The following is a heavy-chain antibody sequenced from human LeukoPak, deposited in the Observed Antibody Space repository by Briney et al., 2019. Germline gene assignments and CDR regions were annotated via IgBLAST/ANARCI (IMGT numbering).Heavy chain of an antibody. CDR2: ISYDGSNK. D-gene: IGHD1-7*01. Sequence: GGSLRLSCAASGFTFSSYAMHWVRQAPGKGLEWVAVISYDGSNKYYADSVKGRFTISRDNSKNTLYLQMNSLRPEDTAAYYCARSWELPRGDFDYWGQGTLVTVSS. J-gene: IGHJ4*02. CDR1: GFTFSSYA. CDR3: ARSWELPRGDFDY. V-gene: IGHV3-30-3*01.